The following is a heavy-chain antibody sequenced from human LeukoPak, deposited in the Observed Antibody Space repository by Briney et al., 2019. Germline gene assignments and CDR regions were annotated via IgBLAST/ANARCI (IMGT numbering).Heavy chain of an antibody. CDR1: GGSISSTSYY. D-gene: IGHD1-26*01. V-gene: IGHV4-39*07. Sequence: SETLSLTCTVPGGSISSTSYYWGWIRQPPGKGLEWIGSIYYSGSTNYNPSLKSRVTISVDTSKNQFSLKLSSVTAADTAVYYCARDRSGSYYFDYWGQGTLVTVSS. J-gene: IGHJ4*02. CDR2: IYYSGST. CDR3: ARDRSGSYYFDY.